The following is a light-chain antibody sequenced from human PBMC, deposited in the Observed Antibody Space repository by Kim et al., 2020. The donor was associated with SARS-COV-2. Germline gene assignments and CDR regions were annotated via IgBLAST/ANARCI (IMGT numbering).Light chain of an antibody. Sequence: VALGQTVSIPCQGYSLRSYYATWYQQKPGQAPILVIYGKNNRPSGIPDRFSGSSSGNTASLTITGTQAGDEADYYCNSRDSNDNVVFGGGTQLTVL. V-gene: IGLV3-19*01. J-gene: IGLJ2*01. CDR3: NSRDSNDNVV. CDR2: GKN. CDR1: SLRSYY.